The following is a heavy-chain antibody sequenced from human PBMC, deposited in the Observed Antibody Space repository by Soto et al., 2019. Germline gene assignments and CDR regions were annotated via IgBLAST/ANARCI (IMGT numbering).Heavy chain of an antibody. Sequence: SETLSLTCTVSGGSISSGDYYWGWIRQPPGKCLEWIGYIYYSGSTYYNPSLKSRVTRSVDTSKNQFSLKLSSVTVEDPAVYYCDGQINVTTYYFDYWGKGTLVTV. CDR1: GGSISSGDYY. D-gene: IGHD2-8*01. J-gene: IGHJ4*02. CDR3: DGQINVTTYYFDY. CDR2: IYYSGST. V-gene: IGHV4-30-4*01.